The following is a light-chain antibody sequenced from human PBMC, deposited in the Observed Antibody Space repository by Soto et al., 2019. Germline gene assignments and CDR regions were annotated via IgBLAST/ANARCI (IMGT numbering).Light chain of an antibody. V-gene: IGKV3-20*01. J-gene: IGKJ1*01. Sequence: EIVLTQSPGTLCLSPGDRATLSCRASQSVRRSQLAWYQQRPGQAPSLLMYAVSTRANGIPDRFSGSGSGTDFTLTISRLEPEDFAVYYCQQYDTSWTFGQGTKVEIK. CDR2: AVS. CDR3: QQYDTSWT. CDR1: QSVRRSQ.